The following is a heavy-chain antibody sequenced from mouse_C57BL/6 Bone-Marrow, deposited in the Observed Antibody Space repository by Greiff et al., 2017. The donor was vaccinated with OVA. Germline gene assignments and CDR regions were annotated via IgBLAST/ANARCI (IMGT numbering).Heavy chain of an antibody. Sequence: EVQLQQSGAELVRPGASVKLSCTASGFNIKDDYMHWVKQRPEQGLEWIGWIDPENGDTEYASKFQGKATITADTSSNTAYLQLSSLTSEDTAVYYCTIYAWFAYWGQGTLVTVSA. CDR2: IDPENGDT. V-gene: IGHV14-4*01. D-gene: IGHD2-12*01. J-gene: IGHJ3*01. CDR1: GFNIKDDY. CDR3: TIYAWFAY.